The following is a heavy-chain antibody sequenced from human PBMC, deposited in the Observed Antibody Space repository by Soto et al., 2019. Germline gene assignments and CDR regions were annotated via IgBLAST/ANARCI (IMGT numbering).Heavy chain of an antibody. CDR1: GGSISSGDYY. D-gene: IGHD3-3*01. J-gene: IGHJ4*02. V-gene: IGHV4-30-4*01. Sequence: SETLSLTCTVSGGSISSGDYYWSWIRQPPGKGLEWIGYIYYSGSTYYNPSLKSRVTISVDTSKNQFSLKLSSVTAADTAVYYCARVRVSGYGFCSGRFVYWGQATLVTYSS. CDR3: ARVRVSGYGFCSGRFVY. CDR2: IYYSGST.